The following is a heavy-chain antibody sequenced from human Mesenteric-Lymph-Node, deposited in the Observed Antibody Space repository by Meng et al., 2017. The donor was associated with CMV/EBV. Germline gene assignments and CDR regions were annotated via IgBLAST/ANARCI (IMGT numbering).Heavy chain of an antibody. CDR2: IIPILGIA. Sequence: SVKVSCKASGGTFSSYTISWVRQAPGQGLEWMGRIIPILGIANYAQKFQGRVTITADKSTSTAYMELSSLRSDDTAVYYCARVQDYSKSAFDIWGRGTVVTVSS. V-gene: IGHV1-69*02. D-gene: IGHD4-11*01. CDR1: GGTFSSYT. J-gene: IGHJ3*02. CDR3: ARVQDYSKSAFDI.